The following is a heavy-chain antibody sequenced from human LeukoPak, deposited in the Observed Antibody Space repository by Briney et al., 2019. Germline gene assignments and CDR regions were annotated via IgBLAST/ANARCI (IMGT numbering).Heavy chain of an antibody. CDR2: IYYSGST. CDR1: GGSISSSIYY. CDR3: ESLHDSYGYGGQY. V-gene: IGHV4-39*01. Sequence: SETLSLTCTVSGGSISSSIYYWGWIRQPSGKGLEWIGSIYYSGSTYYNPSLKSRVTISVDTSKNQFSLKLSSVTAADTAVYYCESLHDSYGYGGQYWGQGTLVTVSS. J-gene: IGHJ4*02. D-gene: IGHD5-18*01.